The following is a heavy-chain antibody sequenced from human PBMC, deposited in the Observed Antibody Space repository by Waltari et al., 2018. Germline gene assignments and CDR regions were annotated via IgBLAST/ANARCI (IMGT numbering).Heavy chain of an antibody. D-gene: IGHD3-16*01. CDR1: GFTFSSYG. J-gene: IGHJ4*02. V-gene: IGHV3-33*01. CDR3: ARGQQTYYDYVWGSSAGDY. Sequence: QVQLVESGGGVVQPGRSLRLSCAASGFTFSSYGMHWVHQAPGKGLEWVAVIWNEGSNKYYAYAGKGRFTISRDNSKNTRYLQMNSRRAEDTAVYYCARGQQTYYDYVWGSSAGDYWGQGTLVTVSS. CDR2: IWNEGSNK.